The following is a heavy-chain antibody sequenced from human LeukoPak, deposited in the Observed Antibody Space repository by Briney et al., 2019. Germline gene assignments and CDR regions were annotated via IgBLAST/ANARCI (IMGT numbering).Heavy chain of an antibody. CDR3: ARDLRRDGYNSSDY. CDR1: GGSISSGDYY. D-gene: IGHD5-24*01. CDR2: IYYSGST. J-gene: IGHJ4*02. V-gene: IGHV4-30-4*08. Sequence: TSQTLSLTCTVSGGSISSGDYYWGWIRQPPGKGLEWIGYIYYSGSTYYNPSLKSRVTISVDTSKNQFSLKLSSVTAADTAVYYCARDLRRDGYNSSDYWGQGTLVTVSS.